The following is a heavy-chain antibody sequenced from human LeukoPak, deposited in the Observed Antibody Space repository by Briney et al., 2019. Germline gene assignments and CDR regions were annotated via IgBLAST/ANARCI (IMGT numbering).Heavy chain of an antibody. CDR1: GGSISSYY. J-gene: IGHJ6*03. D-gene: IGHD6-6*01. Sequence: SETLSLTCTVSGGSISSYYWSWIRQPAGKGLEWIGRIYTSGSTNYNPSLKSQVTMSVDTSKNQFSLKLSSVTAADTAVYYCARSSIAEPGYYYYMDVWGKGTTVTVSS. V-gene: IGHV4-4*07. CDR2: IYTSGST. CDR3: ARSSIAEPGYYYYMDV.